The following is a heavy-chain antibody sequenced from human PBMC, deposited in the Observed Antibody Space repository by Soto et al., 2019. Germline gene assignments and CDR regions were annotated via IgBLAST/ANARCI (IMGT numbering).Heavy chain of an antibody. D-gene: IGHD6-6*01. Sequence: PGGSLRLSCAASGFTFSSYAMSWVRQAPGKGLEWVSVISGSDDSTYYADSVKGRFTISRDNSKNTLYLQMNSLRAEDTAVYYCATRSSSSTFDYWRHGTLVTVS. J-gene: IGHJ4*01. CDR2: ISGSDDST. CDR3: ATRSSSSTFDY. CDR1: GFTFSSYA. V-gene: IGHV3-23*01.